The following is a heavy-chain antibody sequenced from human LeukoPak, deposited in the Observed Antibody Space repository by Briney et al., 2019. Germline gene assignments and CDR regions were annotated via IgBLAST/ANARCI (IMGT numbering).Heavy chain of an antibody. CDR3: AKAQGYLDY. Sequence: GGSLRLSCAASGFTFSSYAMSRVRQAPGKGLEWVSGISPSGGTTYYVDSVKGRFTISRDNSKNTVYLQMSSLRVDDTAVYYCAKAQGYLDYWGQGTLATVSS. J-gene: IGHJ4*02. V-gene: IGHV3-23*01. CDR2: ISPSGGTT. CDR1: GFTFSSYA.